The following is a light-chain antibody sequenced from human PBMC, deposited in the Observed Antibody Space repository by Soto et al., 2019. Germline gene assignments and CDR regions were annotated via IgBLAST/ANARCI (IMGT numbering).Light chain of an antibody. CDR3: HQYNNWPRT. J-gene: IGKJ1*01. Sequence: IMVTQSPATLSLSPGERATLSCRASQSVGNNLAWYQQKPGQAPRLLIYGASTRATGIPVRFSGSGSETEFTLTIRSLQSEDSALYYCHQYNNWPRTFGQGTKVDNK. CDR2: GAS. CDR1: QSVGNN. V-gene: IGKV3-15*01.